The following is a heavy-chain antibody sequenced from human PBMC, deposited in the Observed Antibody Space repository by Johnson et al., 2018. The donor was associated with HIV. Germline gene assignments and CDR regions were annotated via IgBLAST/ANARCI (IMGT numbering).Heavy chain of an antibody. D-gene: IGHD5-12*01. J-gene: IGHJ3*02. CDR1: GFTFSSYW. Sequence: VKLVESGGGLVQPGGSLRLSCAASGFTFSSYWMSWVRQAPGKGLEWVANIKQDGSEKYYVDSVKGRLTISRDNSKNTLYLQMNSLRAEDTAVYYCERGRGYSGYAPPAAFDIWGQGTMVTVSS. CDR3: ERGRGYSGYAPPAAFDI. CDR2: IKQDGSEK. V-gene: IGHV3-7*01.